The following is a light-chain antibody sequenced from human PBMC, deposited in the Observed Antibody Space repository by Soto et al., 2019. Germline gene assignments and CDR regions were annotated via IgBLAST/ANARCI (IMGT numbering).Light chain of an antibody. CDR2: DDY. V-gene: IGLV3-21*02. CDR3: QVWDSSSDLVV. CDR1: NVGSKT. J-gene: IGLJ2*01. Sequence: SYELTQPPSVSVAPGQPARITCGGDNVGSKTVHWYQQKPGQAPVLVVYDDYDRPSGIPERFSGSNSGNTATLTISRVEAGDEADYYCQVWDSSSDLVVFGGGTKLTVL.